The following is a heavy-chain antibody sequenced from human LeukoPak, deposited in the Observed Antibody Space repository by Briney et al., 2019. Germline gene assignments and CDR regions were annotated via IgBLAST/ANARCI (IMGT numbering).Heavy chain of an antibody. CDR3: ARGYCSGDCFTLFDY. J-gene: IGHJ4*02. CDR1: GYMFTGYY. V-gene: IGHV1-2*02. D-gene: IGHD2-21*02. Sequence: GASVKVSCKASGYMFTGYYMHWVRQAPGQGLEWMGWINPNSGGTNYAQKFQGRSTMTRDTSISTAYMELSSLRYDDTAVYYCARGYCSGDCFTLFDYWGQGTLVTVSS. CDR2: INPNSGGT.